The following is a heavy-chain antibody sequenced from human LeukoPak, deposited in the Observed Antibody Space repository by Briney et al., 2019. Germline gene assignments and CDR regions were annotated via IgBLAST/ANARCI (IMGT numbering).Heavy chain of an antibody. V-gene: IGHV3-30*03. J-gene: IGHJ2*01. CDR2: ISYDGSNK. D-gene: IGHD6-19*01. CDR1: GFTFSSYG. Sequence: GGSLRLSCAASGFTFSSYGMHWVRQAPGKGLEWVAVISYDGSNKYYADSVKGRFTISRDNSKNTLYLQMNSLRAEDTAVYYCARGSSGWYWYFDLWGRGALVTVSS. CDR3: ARGSSGWYWYFDL.